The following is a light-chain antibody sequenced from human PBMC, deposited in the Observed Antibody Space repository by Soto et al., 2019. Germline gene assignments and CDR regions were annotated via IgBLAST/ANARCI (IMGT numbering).Light chain of an antibody. CDR2: AAS. V-gene: IGKV1-6*01. CDR1: QGIRSA. CDR3: LLDYAYFWA. J-gene: IGKJ1*01. Sequence: AIQLTQSPSSLSASVGDRVTITCRASQGIRSALGWYQQKPGKVPKLLIYAASTLQSGVPSRFSGSGFGTDFTLTINSLHPEDFATYYCLLDYAYFWAFGQGTKVEVK.